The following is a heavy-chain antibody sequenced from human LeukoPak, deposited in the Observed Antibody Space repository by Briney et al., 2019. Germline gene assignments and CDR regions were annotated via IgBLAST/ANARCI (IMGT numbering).Heavy chain of an antibody. CDR2: IRSKGYGGTT. J-gene: IGHJ4*02. V-gene: IGHV3-49*02. D-gene: IGHD4-17*01. Sequence: GASLRLSCAASGFTFSSYAMSWVRQAPGKGLEWVGFIRSKGYGGTTEYAASVKGRFTISRDDSKSFAYLQINSLKTEDTGVYYCTRGAYAAGYWGQGTLVTVSS. CDR1: GFTFSSYA. CDR3: TRGAYAAGY.